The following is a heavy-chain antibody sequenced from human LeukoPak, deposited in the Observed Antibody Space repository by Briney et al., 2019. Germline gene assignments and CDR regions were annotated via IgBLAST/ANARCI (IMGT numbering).Heavy chain of an antibody. CDR1: GFTFNYAW. CDR3: TTDEDWNYARKDV. Sequence: GGSLRLSCATSGFTFNYAWMSWVRQVPGKGLEWVGQTVSEIDGGTTDYATPVKGRFTISRDDSKSTLYLQMNSLKIEDTAVYYCTTDEDWNYARKDVWGQGATVIVSS. CDR2: TVSEIDGGTT. D-gene: IGHD1-7*01. V-gene: IGHV3-15*04. J-gene: IGHJ6*02.